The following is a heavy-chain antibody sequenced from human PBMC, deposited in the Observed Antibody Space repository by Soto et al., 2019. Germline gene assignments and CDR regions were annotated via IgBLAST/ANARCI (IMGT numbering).Heavy chain of an antibody. D-gene: IGHD1-1*01. CDR2: IYPSDSDT. CDR1: GYMFTAYG. CDR3: ASRGPEYKFGPRALDV. J-gene: IGHJ3*01. Sequence: EVQLVQSGAEVKKPGESLTISCQATGYMFTAYGLGWVRQMPGKGLEWMGIIYPSDSDTTYHPSMQGHVTVSVDKSVSTAYVHGSSLKASDTATYFCASRGPEYKFGPRALDVWGQGTLVTVSS. V-gene: IGHV5-51*01.